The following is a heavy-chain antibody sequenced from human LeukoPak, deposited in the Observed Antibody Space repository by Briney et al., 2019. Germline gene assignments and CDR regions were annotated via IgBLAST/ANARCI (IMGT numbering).Heavy chain of an antibody. D-gene: IGHD3-22*01. CDR2: INPNSGGT. CDR3: ARAPTRITMIIGY. J-gene: IGHJ4*02. CDR1: GYTFTGYY. V-gene: IGHV1-2*02. Sequence: ASVKVSCKASGYTFTGYYMHWVRQAPGQGVEWMGWINPNSGGTNYAQKFQGRVTMTRDTSISTAYMELSRLRSDDTAVYYCARAPTRITMIIGYWGQGTLVTVSS.